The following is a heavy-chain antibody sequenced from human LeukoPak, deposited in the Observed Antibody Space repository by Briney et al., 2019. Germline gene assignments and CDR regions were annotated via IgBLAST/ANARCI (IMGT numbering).Heavy chain of an antibody. CDR2: IRSKANSYAT. V-gene: IGHV3-73*01. D-gene: IGHD6-19*01. CDR3: TRPYSSGYY. CDR1: GFTFSGSA. Sequence: GGSLRLSCAASGFTFSGSAMHWVRQASGKGLEWVGRIRSKANSYATACAASVKGRFTISRDDSKNTAYLQMNSLKIEDTAVYYCTRPYSSGYYWGQGTLVTVSS. J-gene: IGHJ4*02.